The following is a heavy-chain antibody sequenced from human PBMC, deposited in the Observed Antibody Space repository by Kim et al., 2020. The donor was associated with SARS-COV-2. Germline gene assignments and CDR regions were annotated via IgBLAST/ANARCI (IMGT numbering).Heavy chain of an antibody. V-gene: IGHV4-59*01. Sequence: SETLSLTCTVSGGSISSYYWSWIRQPPGKGLEWIGYIYYSGSTNYNPSLKSRVTISVDTSKNQFSLKLSSVTAADTAVYYCARARYDSSGYLYYFDYWGQGTLVTVSS. CDR2: IYYSGST. CDR1: GGSISSYY. D-gene: IGHD3-22*01. J-gene: IGHJ4*02. CDR3: ARARYDSSGYLYYFDY.